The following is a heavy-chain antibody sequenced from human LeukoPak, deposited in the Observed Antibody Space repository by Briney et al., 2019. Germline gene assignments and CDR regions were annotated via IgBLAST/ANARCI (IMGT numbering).Heavy chain of an antibody. Sequence: ASVKVSCKASGYTFTGYYMHWVRQAPGQGLEWMGWINPNSGGTNYAQKFQGRVTMTRDTSISTAYMELSRLRSADTAVYYCARVKTMIIVVSLFDYWGQGTLVTVSS. CDR1: GYTFTGYY. CDR2: INPNSGGT. J-gene: IGHJ4*02. CDR3: ARVKTMIIVVSLFDY. V-gene: IGHV1-2*02. D-gene: IGHD3-22*01.